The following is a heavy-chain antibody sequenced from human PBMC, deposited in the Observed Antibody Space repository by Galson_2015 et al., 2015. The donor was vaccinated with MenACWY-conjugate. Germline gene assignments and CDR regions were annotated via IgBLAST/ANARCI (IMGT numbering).Heavy chain of an antibody. V-gene: IGHV3-7*03. CDR3: ARGPRYGAFDI. D-gene: IGHD4-17*01. Sequence: SLRLSCAASGFSFSGSWMSWVRQAPGKGLEWVANIKQDACEKYYVDSVKGRFAISRDNAKTSLYLQMNSLGAEDTAVYYCARGPRYGAFDIWGQGTMVTVSS. CDR1: GFSFSGSW. J-gene: IGHJ3*02. CDR2: IKQDACEK.